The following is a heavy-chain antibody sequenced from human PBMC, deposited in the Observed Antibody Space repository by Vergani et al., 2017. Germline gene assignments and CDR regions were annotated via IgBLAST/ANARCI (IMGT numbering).Heavy chain of an antibody. CDR3: AGGEMATNY. D-gene: IGHD5-24*01. CDR2: IWYDGSNK. V-gene: IGHV3-33*01. J-gene: IGHJ4*02. CDR1: GFTFSSYG. Sequence: QVQLVESGGGVVQPGRSLRLSCAASGFTFSSYGMHWVRQAPGKGLEWVAVIWYDGSNKYYADSVKGRFTISRDNSKNTLYLQMNSLRAEDTAVYYCAGGEMATNYGGQGTLVTVSS.